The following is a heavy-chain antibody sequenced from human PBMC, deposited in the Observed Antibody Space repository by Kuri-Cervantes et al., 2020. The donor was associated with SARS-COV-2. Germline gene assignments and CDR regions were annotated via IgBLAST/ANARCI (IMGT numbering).Heavy chain of an antibody. D-gene: IGHD6-19*01. J-gene: IGHJ4*02. Sequence: GGSLRLSCAASGFTFSSYSMNWVRQAPGKGLEWVSYISSSSSTIYYADSVKGRFTISRDNAKNSLYLQMNSLRAEDTAVYYCARDGSSGWFSYWGQGTLVTVSS. V-gene: IGHV3-48*01. CDR3: ARDGSSGWFSY. CDR1: GFTFSSYS. CDR2: ISSSSSTI.